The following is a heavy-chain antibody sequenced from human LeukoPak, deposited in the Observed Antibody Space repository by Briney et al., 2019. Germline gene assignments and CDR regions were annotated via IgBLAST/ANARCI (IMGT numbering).Heavy chain of an antibody. V-gene: IGHV4-59*01. Sequence: SSETLSLTCTVSGGSINSYYWSWIRQPPGKGLECIGYIHYTGSTNYNPSLKSRVTISVDTSKNQFSLKLSSVTAADTAVYYCARTRSGQWLVQDYWDQGTLVTVSS. J-gene: IGHJ4*02. D-gene: IGHD6-19*01. CDR2: IHYTGST. CDR1: GGSINSYY. CDR3: ARTRSGQWLVQDY.